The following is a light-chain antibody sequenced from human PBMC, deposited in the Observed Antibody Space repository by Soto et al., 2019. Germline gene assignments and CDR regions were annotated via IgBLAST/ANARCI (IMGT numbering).Light chain of an antibody. CDR1: QGISSY. J-gene: IGKJ5*01. CDR2: AAS. Sequence: DLQLTQSPSFLSASVGDRVTITCRARQGISSYLAWYQQKPGKAPKLLIYAASTLQSGVPSRFSGSGSGTEFTLTSSSLQPEDFATYYCQQLNSYTSTFGQGTRLEIK. V-gene: IGKV1-9*01. CDR3: QQLNSYTST.